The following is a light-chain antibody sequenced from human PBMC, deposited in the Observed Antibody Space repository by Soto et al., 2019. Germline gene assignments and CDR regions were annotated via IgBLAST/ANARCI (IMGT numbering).Light chain of an antibody. CDR3: QQYGTSPLT. CDR1: QTVLRDF. Sequence: EIILTQSPDTLSLSPGQRATLSCTASQTVLRDFLAWYRQSPGQAPRLLISAASTRAAGIPDRFSGSGSGTDFTLTISRLEPEDFAVYYCQQYGTSPLTFGGGTKVEIK. V-gene: IGKV3-20*01. J-gene: IGKJ4*01. CDR2: AAS.